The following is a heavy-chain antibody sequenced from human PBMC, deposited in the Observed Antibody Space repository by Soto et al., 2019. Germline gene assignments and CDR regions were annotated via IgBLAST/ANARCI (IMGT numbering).Heavy chain of an antibody. V-gene: IGHV3-33*01. CDR2: IWYDGSNK. CDR3: AREAPASPLDS. Sequence: GGSLRLSCAASGFTFSSYGMHWVRQAPGKGLEWVAVIWYDGSNKYYADSVKGRFTISRDNSKNTLYLQMNSLRAEDTAVYYCAREAPASPLDSWGQGNLLTISS. J-gene: IGHJ5*01. CDR1: GFTFSSYG.